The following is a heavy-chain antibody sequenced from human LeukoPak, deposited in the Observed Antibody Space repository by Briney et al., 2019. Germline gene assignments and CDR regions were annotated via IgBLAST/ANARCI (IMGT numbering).Heavy chain of an antibody. CDR3: ARRPVAATPDYFDY. D-gene: IGHD2-15*01. Sequence: PGGSLRLSCAASGFTFSSYWMHWVRQAPGKGLVWVSRINSDGRSISYADSVKGRFTISRDNAKNTLYLQMNSLIAEDPAVYYCARRPVAATPDYFDYWGQGTLVTVSS. V-gene: IGHV3-74*01. CDR1: GFTFSSYW. J-gene: IGHJ4*02. CDR2: INSDGRSI.